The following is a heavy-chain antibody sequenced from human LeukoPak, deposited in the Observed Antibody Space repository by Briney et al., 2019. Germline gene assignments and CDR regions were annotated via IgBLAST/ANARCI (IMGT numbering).Heavy chain of an antibody. CDR3: ARGPFYGSGSYSYDY. D-gene: IGHD3-10*01. Sequence: PSETLSLTCTVSGGSISSYYWSWLRQPPGKGLEWIGYIYYSGSTNYKPSLKSRVTISVDTSKNQFSLKLSSVTAADTAVYYCARGPFYGSGSYSYDYWGQGTLVTVSS. CDR1: GGSISSYY. CDR2: IYYSGST. J-gene: IGHJ4*02. V-gene: IGHV4-59*12.